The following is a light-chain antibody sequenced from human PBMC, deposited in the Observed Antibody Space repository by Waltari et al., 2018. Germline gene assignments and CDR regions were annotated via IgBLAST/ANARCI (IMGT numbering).Light chain of an antibody. Sequence: DIVMTQSPDSLAVSLGERATINCKSSQTILYNSKNKNCLTWYQQKPGQPPKLLIFWASTRESGVPDRFGGSGSGTNFTLTISGLQAEDLAVYYCQQYYTIPHTFGQGTKLEI. CDR1: QTILYNSKNKNC. CDR2: WAS. J-gene: IGKJ2*01. V-gene: IGKV4-1*01. CDR3: QQYYTIPHT.